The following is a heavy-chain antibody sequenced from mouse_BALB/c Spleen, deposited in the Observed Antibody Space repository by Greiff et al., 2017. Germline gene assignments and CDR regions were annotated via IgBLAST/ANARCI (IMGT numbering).Heavy chain of an antibody. CDR1: GFNIKDTY. CDR3: AHYDMRWIDY. J-gene: IGHJ4*01. Sequence: VQLQQSGAELVKPGASVKLSCTASGFNIKDTYMHWVKQRPEQGLEWIGRIDPANGNTKYDPKFQGKATITADTSSNTAYLQLSSLTSEDTAVYYCAHYDMRWIDYWGQGTSVTVSS. D-gene: IGHD2-4*01. V-gene: IGHV14-3*02. CDR2: IDPANGNT.